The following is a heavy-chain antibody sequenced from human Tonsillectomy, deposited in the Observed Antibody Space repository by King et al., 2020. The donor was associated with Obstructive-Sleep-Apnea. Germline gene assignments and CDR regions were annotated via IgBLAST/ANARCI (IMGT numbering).Heavy chain of an antibody. CDR1: GFIFNGFP. J-gene: IGHJ4*02. Sequence: VQLVESGGGVVRPGRSLRLSCEASGFIFNGFPMHWVRQAPGKGLEWVAVISDDGTKKYYIDSVKGRFTISRDNSKNTVFLQMDSVIHEDTAVYYCAREMWLVIDYWGQGNLVTVSA. CDR3: AREMWLVIDY. V-gene: IGHV3-30-3*01. CDR2: ISDDGTKK. D-gene: IGHD6-19*01.